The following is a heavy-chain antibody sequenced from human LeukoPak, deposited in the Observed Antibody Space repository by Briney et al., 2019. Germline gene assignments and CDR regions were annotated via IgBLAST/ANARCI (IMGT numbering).Heavy chain of an antibody. J-gene: IGHJ4*02. Sequence: SETLSLTCTVSGGSISSYYWSWIRQPPGKGLEWIGYIYYSGSTNYNPSLKSRVTISVDTSKNQFSLKLSSVTAADTAVYYCARVPSDILTGYYPAYMDYWGQGTLVTVSS. D-gene: IGHD3-9*01. CDR1: GGSISSYY. CDR3: ARVPSDILTGYYPAYMDY. V-gene: IGHV4-59*01. CDR2: IYYSGST.